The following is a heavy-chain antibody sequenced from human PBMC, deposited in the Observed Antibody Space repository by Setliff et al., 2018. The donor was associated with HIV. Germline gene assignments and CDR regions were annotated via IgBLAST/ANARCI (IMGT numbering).Heavy chain of an antibody. CDR1: GFTFSDYY. D-gene: IGHD2-15*01. Sequence: GGSLRLSCAASGFTFSDYYMSWIRQAPGKGLEWVSYISSSGSTIYYADSVKGRFTISRDNAKNSLYLQMNSLRAEDTAVYYCARDKVVVAAGWFDPWGQGTLVTVSS. CDR3: ARDKVVVAAGWFDP. J-gene: IGHJ5*02. V-gene: IGHV3-11*04. CDR2: ISSSGSTI.